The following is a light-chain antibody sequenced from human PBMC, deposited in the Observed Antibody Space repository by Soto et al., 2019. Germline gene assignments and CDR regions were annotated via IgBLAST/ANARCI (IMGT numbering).Light chain of an antibody. CDR2: GAS. V-gene: IGKV3-20*01. Sequence: EMVLTQSPGTLSLSPGERATLSFRASQSVSSSYLAWYQQKPDQAPRLIIYGASSSATGIPHMFRGSGSGTDYSLTISRLVIVDFAIYYCQQYRSSPPFRPGTKVDIK. CDR3: QQYRSSPP. CDR1: QSVSSSY. J-gene: IGKJ3*01.